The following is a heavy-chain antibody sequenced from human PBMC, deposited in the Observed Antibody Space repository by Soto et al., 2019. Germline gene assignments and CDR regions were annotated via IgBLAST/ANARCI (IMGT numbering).Heavy chain of an antibody. J-gene: IGHJ4*01. CDR1: EFTFSRYG. CDR2: ISGSGGSP. D-gene: IGHD3-22*01. Sequence: GGSLRLSWSAAEFTFSRYGMHWVRQAPGKGLEWVSSISGSGGSPSYADSVQGRFTISRDNPRNTLSLQMNSLRAEDTATYYCAKARCSGNSCYVPDYWGHGSLVTVSS. CDR3: AKARCSGNSCYVPDY. V-gene: IGHV3-23*01.